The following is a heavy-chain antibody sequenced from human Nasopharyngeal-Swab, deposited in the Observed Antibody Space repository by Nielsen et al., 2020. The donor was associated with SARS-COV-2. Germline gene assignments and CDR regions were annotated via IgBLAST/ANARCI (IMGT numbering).Heavy chain of an antibody. V-gene: IGHV4-59*01. J-gene: IGHJ6*02. CDR1: GGSFSGYY. CDR2: IYYSGST. CDR3: ARQRTDFWSGPNYYYYGADV. D-gene: IGHD3-3*01. Sequence: GSLRLSCAVYGGSFSGYYWSWIRQPPGKGLEWIGYIYYSGSTNYNPSLKSRVAISVDTSKNQFSLKLSSVTAADTAVYYCARQRTDFWSGPNYYYYGADVWGQGTTVTVSS.